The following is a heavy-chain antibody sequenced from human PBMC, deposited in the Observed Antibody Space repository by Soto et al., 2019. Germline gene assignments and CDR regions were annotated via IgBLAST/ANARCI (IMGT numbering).Heavy chain of an antibody. CDR2: INHSGST. V-gene: IGHV4-34*01. J-gene: IGHJ4*02. CDR1: GGSFSGYY. Sequence: QVQLQQWGAGLLKPSETLSLTCAVYGGSFSGYYWSWIRQPPGKGLEWIGEINHSGSTNYNPSLKSRVTISVDTSKNQFSLKLSSVTAADTAVYYCAREETYYIWGSYRKGLFDYWGQGTLVTVSS. D-gene: IGHD3-16*02. CDR3: AREETYYIWGSYRKGLFDY.